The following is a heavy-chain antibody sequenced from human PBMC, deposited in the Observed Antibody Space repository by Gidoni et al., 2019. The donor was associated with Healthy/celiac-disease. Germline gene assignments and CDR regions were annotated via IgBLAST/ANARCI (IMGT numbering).Heavy chain of an antibody. CDR1: GGSISSYY. CDR3: ARVGGYPFADYYYGMDV. V-gene: IGHV4-59*01. J-gene: IGHJ6*02. Sequence: QVQLQESGPGLVKPSETLSLTCTVSGGSISSYYWSWIRQPPGKGLEWIGYIYYSGSTNYNPSLKSRVTISVDTSKNQFSLKLSSVTAADTAVYYCARVGGYPFADYYYGMDVWGQGTTVTVSS. CDR2: IYYSGST. D-gene: IGHD5-12*01.